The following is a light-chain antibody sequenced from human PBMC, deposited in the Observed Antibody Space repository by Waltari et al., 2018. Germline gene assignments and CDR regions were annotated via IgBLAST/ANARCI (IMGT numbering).Light chain of an antibody. J-gene: IGKJ4*01. CDR3: QQRSNWLT. Sequence: EIVLTQSPATLSLSPGERATLSCRASQSVRSYLAWYQQKPGQAPRRLMYDASNRATGIPARFSGSGSGTDFTLTISSLEPEDFAVYYCQQRSNWLTFGGGTKVEIK. CDR1: QSVRSY. V-gene: IGKV3-11*01. CDR2: DAS.